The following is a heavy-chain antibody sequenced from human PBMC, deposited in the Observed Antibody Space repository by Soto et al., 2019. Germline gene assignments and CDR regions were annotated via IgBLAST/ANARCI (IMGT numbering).Heavy chain of an antibody. CDR1: GYTSADFG. D-gene: IGHD2-2*01. CDR3: VRDQKYFRVNGNWFDS. V-gene: IGHV1-18*04. J-gene: IGHJ5*01. CDR2: VSGNNGAS. Sequence: ASVKVSFKASGYTSADFGISWVRQAPGQGLEWMGWVSGNNGASNPAPKVQGRITMTLDTSTGVSYMALRGLRSDDTAIYYCVRDQKYFRVNGNWFDSWGQGTLVTVSS.